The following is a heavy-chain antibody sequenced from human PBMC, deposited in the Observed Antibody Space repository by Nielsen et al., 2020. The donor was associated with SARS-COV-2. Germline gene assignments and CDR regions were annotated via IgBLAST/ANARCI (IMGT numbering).Heavy chain of an antibody. Sequence: GESLTISCAASGFLFSNYAMSWVRQAPGKGLEWVSTIRGSGVYADSVKGRFTISRDNSKDTLYLQLNSLRADDTAVYYCAKGDGGTYYFDYWGQGTLVTVSS. V-gene: IGHV3-23*01. CDR1: GFLFSNYA. D-gene: IGHD1-7*01. CDR2: IRGSGV. J-gene: IGHJ4*02. CDR3: AKGDGGTYYFDY.